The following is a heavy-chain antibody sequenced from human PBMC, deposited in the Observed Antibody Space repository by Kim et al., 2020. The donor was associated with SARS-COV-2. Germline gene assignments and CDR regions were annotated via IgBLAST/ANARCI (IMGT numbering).Heavy chain of an antibody. CDR3: ARGGPGPYFFGY. CDR2: IYRGGSA. Sequence: GGSLRLSCAASGFTVNSNHMTWVRLAPGKGLEWVSFIYRGGSAYYADSVRERFTISRDNSKNTVFLQMNSRRVEDTAVYYCARGGPGPYFFGYWGQGTLVTLSS. D-gene: IGHD2-8*02. V-gene: IGHV3-66*01. CDR1: GFTVNSNH. J-gene: IGHJ4*02.